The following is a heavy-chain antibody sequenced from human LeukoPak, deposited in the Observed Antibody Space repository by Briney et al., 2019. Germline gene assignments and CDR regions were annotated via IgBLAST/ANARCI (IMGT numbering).Heavy chain of an antibody. CDR3: AKTYCSTTRCLSWGNDY. J-gene: IGHJ4*02. D-gene: IGHD2-2*01. CDR2: ISGSGTNT. V-gene: IGHV3-23*01. CDR1: GFTFSIYA. Sequence: PGESLRLSCAASGFTFSIYAMSWVRQAPGKGLEGVSSISGSGTNTYYADSVKGRFTISRDTSRNTLYLQMSSLRAEDTAIYYCAKTYCSTTRCLSWGNDYWGQGTLVTVSS.